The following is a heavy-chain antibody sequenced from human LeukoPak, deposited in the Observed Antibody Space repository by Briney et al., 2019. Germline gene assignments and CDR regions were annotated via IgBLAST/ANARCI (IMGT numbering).Heavy chain of an antibody. J-gene: IGHJ2*01. CDR2: VHATGTT. CDR3: ASQGTIFGVPAFDL. Sequence: PSDTLSLTCSVSGASISLYYWSWVRQSAGKRPEWIGRVHATGTTNYNPSLRSRVSLSVDTFKKQFSLKLNSVTAADTAVYYCASQGTIFGVPAFDLWGRGTLVTVSS. V-gene: IGHV4-4*07. D-gene: IGHD3-3*01. CDR1: GASISLYY.